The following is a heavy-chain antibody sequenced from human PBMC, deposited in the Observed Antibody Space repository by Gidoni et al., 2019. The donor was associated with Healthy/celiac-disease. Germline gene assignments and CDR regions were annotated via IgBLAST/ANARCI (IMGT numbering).Heavy chain of an antibody. CDR2: ISWNSGSI. V-gene: IGHV3-9*01. D-gene: IGHD3-10*01. CDR3: AKLLHVGVGELHGGAFDI. Sequence: EVQLVESGGGLVQPGRSLRLSCAASGFTFDDYARHWVRQAPGKGREWVSGISWNSGSIGYADSVKGRFTISRDNGKNSLYLQMNSLRAEDTALYYCAKLLHVGVGELHGGAFDIWGQGTMVTVSS. J-gene: IGHJ3*02. CDR1: GFTFDDYA.